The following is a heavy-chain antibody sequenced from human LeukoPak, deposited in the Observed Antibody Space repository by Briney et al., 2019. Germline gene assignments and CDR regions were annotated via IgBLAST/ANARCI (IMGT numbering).Heavy chain of an antibody. Sequence: GGSLRLSCAASGFTFSSYWMGWVRQVPGKGLQWVANIKQDGSDIYYLDSVKGRFTISRDNAKNSLYLQMNSLRAEDTAVYYCAREPLVAAFDIWGQGTMVTVSS. CDR2: IKQDGSDI. V-gene: IGHV3-7*01. J-gene: IGHJ3*02. CDR1: GFTFSSYW. D-gene: IGHD5-12*01. CDR3: AREPLVAAFDI.